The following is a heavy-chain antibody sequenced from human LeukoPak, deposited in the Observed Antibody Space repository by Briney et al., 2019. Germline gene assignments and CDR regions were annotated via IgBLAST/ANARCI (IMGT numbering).Heavy chain of an antibody. CDR1: GLTFSSYA. CDR3: ASHIVVVPAAKKGYDY. D-gene: IGHD2-2*01. Sequence: GRSLRLSCAASGLTFSSYAMHWVRQAPGKGLEWVAVISYDGSNKYYADSVKGRFTISRDNSKNTLYLQMNSLRAEDTAVYYCASHIVVVPAAKKGYDYWGQGTLVTVSS. V-gene: IGHV3-30-3*01. J-gene: IGHJ4*02. CDR2: ISYDGSNK.